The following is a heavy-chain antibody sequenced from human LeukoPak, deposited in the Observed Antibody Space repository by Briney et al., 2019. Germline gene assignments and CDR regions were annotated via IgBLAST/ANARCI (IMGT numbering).Heavy chain of an antibody. V-gene: IGHV3-33*01. J-gene: IGHJ4*02. CDR3: ARDDCSTTPCYAY. CDR1: GFTFTNYG. Sequence: GGSLRLSCTTSGFTFTNYGINWVRQAPGKGLEWVAAIWYDGSKTSYTDSVKGRFTVSRDISKNTVYLQMNDLKAEDTAVYYCARDDCSTTPCYAYWGQGTLVTVSS. D-gene: IGHD2-2*01. CDR2: IWYDGSKT.